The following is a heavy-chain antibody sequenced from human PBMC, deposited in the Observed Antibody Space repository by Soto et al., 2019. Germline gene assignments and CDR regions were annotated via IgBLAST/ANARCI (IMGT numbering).Heavy chain of an antibody. V-gene: IGHV3-30*18. CDR1: GFPFSSHG. J-gene: IGHJ4*02. D-gene: IGHD3-22*01. Sequence: QVQLVESGGGVVQPGRSLRLSCAASGFPFSSHGMHWVRQAPGKGLEWVALIFYDGSDQFYIDSVRARFTISRDDSKNTLYLQMNSLRPEDTAVYYCAKDDSSGYYYIDYWGQGALVTVSS. CDR3: AKDDSSGYYYIDY. CDR2: IFYDGSDQ.